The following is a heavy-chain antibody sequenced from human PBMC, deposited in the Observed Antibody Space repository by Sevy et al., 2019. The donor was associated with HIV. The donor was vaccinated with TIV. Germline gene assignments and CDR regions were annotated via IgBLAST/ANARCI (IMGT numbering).Heavy chain of an antibody. Sequence: GGSLRLSCAASGFSFSSYWMHWVRQAPGKGLVWVAHVRNDGTATTYADSVQGRFTISRDNAKNTLYLQMNSLRVEYTAINYGHAPWQGSWGQGTLVTVSS. V-gene: IGHV3-74*01. D-gene: IGHD5-12*01. CDR3: HAPWQGS. CDR2: VRNDGTAT. CDR1: GFSFSSYW. J-gene: IGHJ4*02.